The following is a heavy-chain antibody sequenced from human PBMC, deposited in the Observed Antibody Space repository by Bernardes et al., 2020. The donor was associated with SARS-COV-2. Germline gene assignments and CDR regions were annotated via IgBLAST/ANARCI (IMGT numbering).Heavy chain of an antibody. V-gene: IGHV4-59*01. CDR2: IYYSGST. J-gene: IGHJ4*02. Sequence: SETLSLTCTVSGGSISTFYWSWIRQPPGQGLEWIGYIYYSGSTNYNPSLKSRVTISLDTSENQFSLKLTSVTAADTAVYYCARGGYGHGGYFVPWGQGTLVTISS. CDR3: ARGGYGHGGYFVP. D-gene: IGHD2-15*01. CDR1: GGSISTFY.